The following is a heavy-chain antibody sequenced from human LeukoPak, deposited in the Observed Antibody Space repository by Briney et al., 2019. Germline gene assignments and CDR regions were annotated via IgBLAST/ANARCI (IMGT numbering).Heavy chain of an antibody. Sequence: PGGSLRLSCAASGFTFSSYWMSWVRQAPGKGLEWVANIKQDGSEKYYVDSVKGRFSISRDDAKNSLYLQMNSLRAEDTAVYYCATDTAARTLYWYFDLWGRGTLVTVSS. V-gene: IGHV3-7*01. D-gene: IGHD6-6*01. CDR2: IKQDGSEK. J-gene: IGHJ2*01. CDR3: ATDTAARTLYWYFDL. CDR1: GFTFSSYW.